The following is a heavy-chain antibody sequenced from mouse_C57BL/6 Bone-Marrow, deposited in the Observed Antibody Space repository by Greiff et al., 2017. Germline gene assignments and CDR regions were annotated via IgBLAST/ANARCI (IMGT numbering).Heavy chain of an antibody. V-gene: IGHV1-54*01. CDR1: GYAFTNYL. J-gene: IGHJ1*03. CDR3: AGESPYYYGSSIYWYFDV. D-gene: IGHD1-1*01. Sequence: QVQLQQSGAELVRPGTSVKVSCKASGYAFTNYLIEWVKQRPGQGLEWIGVINPGSGGTNYNEKFKGKATLTADKSSSTAYMQLSSLTSEDSAVYFCAGESPYYYGSSIYWYFDVWGTGTTVTVSS. CDR2: INPGSGGT.